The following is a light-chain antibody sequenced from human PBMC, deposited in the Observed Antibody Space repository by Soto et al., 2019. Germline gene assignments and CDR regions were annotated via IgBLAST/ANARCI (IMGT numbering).Light chain of an antibody. V-gene: IGLV2-14*03. CDR2: DVS. CDR3: SSYTSGSTPWV. Sequence: QSALTQPTSVSGSHGQSIIISCTGTSSDVGNYNYVSWYQHHPGKAPKLMICDVSDRPSGVSNRFSGSKSGNTASLTISGLQAEDEADYYCSSYTSGSTPWVFGTGTKVTVL. J-gene: IGLJ1*01. CDR1: SSDVGNYNY.